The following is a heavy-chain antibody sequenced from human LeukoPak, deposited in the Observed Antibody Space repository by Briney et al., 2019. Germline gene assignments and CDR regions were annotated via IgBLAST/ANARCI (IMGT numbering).Heavy chain of an antibody. D-gene: IGHD6-6*01. Sequence: SVKVSCKASGGTFSSYAISWVRQAPGQGLEWMGGIIPIFGTANYAQKFQGRVTITADESTSTAYMELSSLRSEDTAVYYCARGKQLDNYYYYGMDVWGQGTTVTVSS. V-gene: IGHV1-69*13. CDR1: GGTFSSYA. CDR2: IIPIFGTA. CDR3: ARGKQLDNYYYYGMDV. J-gene: IGHJ6*02.